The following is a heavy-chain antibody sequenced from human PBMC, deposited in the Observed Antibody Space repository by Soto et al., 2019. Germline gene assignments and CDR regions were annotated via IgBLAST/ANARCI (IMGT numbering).Heavy chain of an antibody. J-gene: IGHJ6*03. CDR1: GGSISSYY. CDR2: IYYSGST. CDR3: ARLRIFGVARGGYYMDV. Sequence: SETLSLTCTVSGGSISSYYWSWIRQPPGNGLEWIGYIYYSGSTNYNPSLKSRVTISVDTSKNQFSLKLSSVTVADTAVYYCARLRIFGVARGGYYMDVWGKGTTVTVSS. D-gene: IGHD3-3*01. V-gene: IGHV4-59*01.